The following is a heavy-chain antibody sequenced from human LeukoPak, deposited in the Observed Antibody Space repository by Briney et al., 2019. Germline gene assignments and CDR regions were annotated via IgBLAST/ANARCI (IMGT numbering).Heavy chain of an antibody. Sequence: SETLSLTCAVCGGSFSGYYWSWIRQPPGKGLEWIGEINHSGSTNYNPSLKSRVTISVDTSKNQFSLKLSSVTAADTAVYYCARGQGDPLLLWFDPWGQGTLVTVSS. D-gene: IGHD3-22*01. CDR2: INHSGST. J-gene: IGHJ5*02. V-gene: IGHV4-34*01. CDR1: GGSFSGYY. CDR3: ARGQGDPLLLWFDP.